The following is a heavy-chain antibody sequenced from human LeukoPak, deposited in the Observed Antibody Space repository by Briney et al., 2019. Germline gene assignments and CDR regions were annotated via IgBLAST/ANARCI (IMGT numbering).Heavy chain of an antibody. J-gene: IGHJ4*02. CDR3: ARGVGATTVDY. V-gene: IGHV3-23*01. Sequence: GSLRLSCAVSGFTFSSYAMTWVRQAPGEGLEWVSSTDGRGDTTFYAGSVKGRFTISRDNSKNTLYLQMHSLSGEDTAIYYCARGVGATTVDYWGQGTLVTVSS. CDR2: TDGRGDTT. CDR1: GFTFSSYA. D-gene: IGHD1-26*01.